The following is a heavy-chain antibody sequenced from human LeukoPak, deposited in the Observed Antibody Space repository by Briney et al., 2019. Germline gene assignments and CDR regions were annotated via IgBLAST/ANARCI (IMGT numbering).Heavy chain of an antibody. J-gene: IGHJ4*02. D-gene: IGHD3-3*01. CDR1: GFIFSSYG. CDR3: APEFGVVIPLLDY. Sequence: GGSLRLSCAASGFIFSSYGMHWVRQAPGKGLEWVAFIRYDGSNKYYADSVKGRFTISRDNSKNTLYLQMNSLRAEDTAVYYCAPEFGVVIPLLDYWGQGALVTVSS. V-gene: IGHV3-30*02. CDR2: IRYDGSNK.